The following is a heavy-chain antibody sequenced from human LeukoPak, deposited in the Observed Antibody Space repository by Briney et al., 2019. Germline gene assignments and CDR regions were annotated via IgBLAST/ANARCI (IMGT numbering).Heavy chain of an antibody. D-gene: IGHD1-26*01. CDR2: IYYSGST. CDR1: GGSISSYY. CDR3: ARHGTLGATTYPLDY. V-gene: IGHV4-59*08. J-gene: IGHJ4*02. Sequence: SETLSLTCTVSGGSISSYYWSCIRQAPGKGLEWIGNIYYSGSTNYNPSLKSRVTVSVDTSKNQFSLKLSSVTAADTAVYYSARHGTLGATTYPLDYWGQGTLVTVSS.